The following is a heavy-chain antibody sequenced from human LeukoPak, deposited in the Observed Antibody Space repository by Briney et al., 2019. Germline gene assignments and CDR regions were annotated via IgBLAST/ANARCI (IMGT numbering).Heavy chain of an antibody. CDR2: IYPGDSDT. CDR1: GYTFTRYW. J-gene: IGHJ4*02. D-gene: IGHD3-10*01. Sequence: GESLKISCKGSGYTFTRYWIGWVRQMPGKGLEWMGIIYPGDSDTRYSPSFQGQVTLSADKSIITAYLQWSSLKASDTAMYYCARLGATLYGSGTYAPGDYWGQGTLVTVSS. V-gene: IGHV5-51*01. CDR3: ARLGATLYGSGTYAPGDY.